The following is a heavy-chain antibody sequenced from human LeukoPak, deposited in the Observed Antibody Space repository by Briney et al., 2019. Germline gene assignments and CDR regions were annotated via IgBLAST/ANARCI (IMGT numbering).Heavy chain of an antibody. CDR3: AREANNYDYVWGSYRYKASYFDY. J-gene: IGHJ4*02. CDR1: GGSFSGYY. CDR2: INLSGST. D-gene: IGHD3-16*02. Sequence: SETLSLTCAVYGGSFSGYYWSWIRQPPGKGLEWIGEINLSGSTNYNPSLKSRVTISVDTSKNQFSLKLSSVTAADTAVYYCAREANNYDYVWGSYRYKASYFDYWGQGTLVTVSS. V-gene: IGHV4-34*01.